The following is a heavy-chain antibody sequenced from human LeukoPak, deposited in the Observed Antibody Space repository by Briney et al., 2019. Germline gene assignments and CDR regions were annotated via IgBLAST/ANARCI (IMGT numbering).Heavy chain of an antibody. Sequence: SETLSLTCTVSGGSISSYYWSWIRQPPGKGLEWIGYIYYSVSTNYNPSLKSRVTISVDTSKNQFSLKLSSVTAADTAVYYCARAPPYDFWSGYKNYYYGMDVWGQGTTVTVSS. V-gene: IGHV4-59*01. CDR2: IYYSVST. CDR1: GGSISSYY. D-gene: IGHD3-3*01. J-gene: IGHJ6*02. CDR3: ARAPPYDFWSGYKNYYYGMDV.